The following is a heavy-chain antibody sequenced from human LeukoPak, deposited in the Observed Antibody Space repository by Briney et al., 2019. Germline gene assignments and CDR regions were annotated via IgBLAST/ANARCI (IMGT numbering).Heavy chain of an antibody. D-gene: IGHD3-10*01. CDR2: IYQNGNT. Sequence: SETLSLTCDVFGGSISSSYWWSWVRQSPEKGLEWIGEIYQNGNTNYNPSLKSRVTVSIAKSKSQFSLNLSSVTAADTAVYFCARRDLWFGFFDYWGQGTLVTVSS. CDR1: GGSISSSYW. V-gene: IGHV4-4*02. J-gene: IGHJ4*02. CDR3: ARRDLWFGFFDY.